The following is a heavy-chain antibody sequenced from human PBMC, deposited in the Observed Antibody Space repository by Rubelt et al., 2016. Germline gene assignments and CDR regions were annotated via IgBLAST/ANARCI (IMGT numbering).Heavy chain of an antibody. V-gene: IGHV3-7*03. J-gene: IGHJ3*02. D-gene: IGHD6-13*01. CDR3: ARDLGSDSSSFGAFDI. CDR1: GFTFSSYW. CDR2: IKRDGRTK. Sequence: EVQLVESGGGLVQPGGSLRLSCAASGFTFSSYWMSWVRQAPAKGLELVANIKRDGRTKYYVDSVKGRFTISRDNAKNSLYLQMNSLRAEDTAVYYCARDLGSDSSSFGAFDIWGQGTMVTVSS.